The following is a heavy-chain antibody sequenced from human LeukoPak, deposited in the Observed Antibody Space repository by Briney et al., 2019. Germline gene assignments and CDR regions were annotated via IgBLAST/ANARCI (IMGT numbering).Heavy chain of an antibody. Sequence: SVKVSFKASGGTFSSYAISWVRQAPGQGLEWMGGIIPIFGTANYAQKFQGRVTITADESTSTAYMELSSLRSEDTAVYYCARENWNDLRIDYWGQGTLVTVSS. CDR2: IIPIFGTA. CDR3: ARENWNDLRIDY. CDR1: GGTFSSYA. D-gene: IGHD1-1*01. J-gene: IGHJ4*02. V-gene: IGHV1-69*01.